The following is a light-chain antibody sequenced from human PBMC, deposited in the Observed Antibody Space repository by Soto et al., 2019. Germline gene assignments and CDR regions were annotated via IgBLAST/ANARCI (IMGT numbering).Light chain of an antibody. Sequence: EIVLTQSPGTLSLSPGERATLSCRASQSVSSSYLAWYQQKPGQAPRLLIYGASSRATGIPDRFSGSGSGTDFTLTISRLEPEDFAVYYCQQYLRSQLTFGGGTKVDIK. J-gene: IGKJ4*01. CDR1: QSVSSSY. V-gene: IGKV3-20*01. CDR3: QQYLRSQLT. CDR2: GAS.